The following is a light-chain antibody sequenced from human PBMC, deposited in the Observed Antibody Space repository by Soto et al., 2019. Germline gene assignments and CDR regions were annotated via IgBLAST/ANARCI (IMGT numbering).Light chain of an antibody. V-gene: IGLV2-14*01. J-gene: IGLJ1*01. CDR1: SSDVGGYNY. Sequence: SLLTQAASVSGSPGQSITLSCTGTSSDVGGYNYVSWYQQHPGKAPKLMIYDVSNRPSGVSNRFSGSKSGNTASLTISGLQAEDEADYYCSSYTSSSTLFYVFGTGTKVTVL. CDR2: DVS. CDR3: SSYTSSSTLFYV.